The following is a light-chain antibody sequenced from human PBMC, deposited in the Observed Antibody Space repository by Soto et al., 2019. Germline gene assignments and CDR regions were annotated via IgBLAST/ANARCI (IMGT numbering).Light chain of an antibody. CDR1: SSNIGSNT. V-gene: IGLV1-44*01. Sequence: QSVLTQPPSASGTPGQRVTISCSGSSSNIGSNTVNWYQQLPRTAPKLLIYSNNQRPSGVPDRFSDSKSGTSASLAISGLQSEDEADYYCAAWDDSLNGYVFGTGTKVTVL. CDR2: SNN. CDR3: AAWDDSLNGYV. J-gene: IGLJ1*01.